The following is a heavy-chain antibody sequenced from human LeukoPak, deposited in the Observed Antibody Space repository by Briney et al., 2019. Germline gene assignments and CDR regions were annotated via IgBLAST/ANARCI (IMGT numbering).Heavy chain of an antibody. CDR1: GGSISSYY. J-gene: IGHJ3*02. CDR3: ATHMEADAFDI. Sequence: SETLSLTCTVSGGSISSYYWSWIRQPPGKGLEWIGYIYYGGSTNYNPSLKSRVTISVDTSKNQFSLKLSSVTAADTAVYYCATHMEADAFDIWGQGTMVTVSS. CDR2: IYYGGST. V-gene: IGHV4-59*08. D-gene: IGHD1-1*01.